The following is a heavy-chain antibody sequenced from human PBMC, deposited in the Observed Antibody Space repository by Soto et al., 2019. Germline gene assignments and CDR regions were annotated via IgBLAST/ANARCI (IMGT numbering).Heavy chain of an antibody. CDR2: IVVGSGNT. CDR3: AAIAVAGRSYYYGMDV. D-gene: IGHD6-19*01. J-gene: IGHJ6*02. Sequence: GASVKVSCKASGFTFTNSAVQWVRQARGQRLEWIGWIVVGSGNTIYAQKFQQRVTITRDMSTSTAYMELSSLRSEDTAVYYCAAIAVAGRSYYYGMDVWGQGTTVTVSS. V-gene: IGHV1-58*01. CDR1: GFTFTNSA.